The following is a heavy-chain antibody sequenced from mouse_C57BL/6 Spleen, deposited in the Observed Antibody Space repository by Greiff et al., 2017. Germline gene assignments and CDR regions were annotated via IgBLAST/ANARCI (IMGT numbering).Heavy chain of an antibody. D-gene: IGHD1-1*01. Sequence: VKLVESGPGLVQPSQSLSITCTVSGFSLTSYGVHWVRQSPGKGLEWLGVIWRGGSTDYNAAFMSRLSITKDNSKSQVFFKMNSLQADDTAIYYCAKAYGSRRDYARDYWGQGTSVTVSS. CDR2: IWRGGST. J-gene: IGHJ4*01. V-gene: IGHV2-5*01. CDR3: AKAYGSRRDYARDY. CDR1: GFSLTSYG.